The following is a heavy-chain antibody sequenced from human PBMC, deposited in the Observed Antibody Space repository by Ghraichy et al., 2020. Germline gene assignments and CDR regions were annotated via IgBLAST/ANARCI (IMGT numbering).Heavy chain of an antibody. V-gene: IGHV3-9*03. CDR1: GFTFDDYA. CDR3: AKGAERETSLTYGMDV. D-gene: IGHD1-26*01. J-gene: IGHJ6*02. Sequence: GGSLRLSCAASGFTFDDYAMHWVRQAPGKGLEWVSGISWNSGSIGYADSVKGRFTISRDNAKNSLYLQMNSLRAEDMALYYCAKGAERETSLTYGMDVWGQGTTVTVSS. CDR2: ISWNSGSI.